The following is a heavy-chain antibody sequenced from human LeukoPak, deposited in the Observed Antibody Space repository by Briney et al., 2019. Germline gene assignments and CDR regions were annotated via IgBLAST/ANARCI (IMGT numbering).Heavy chain of an antibody. D-gene: IGHD3-3*01. J-gene: IGHJ4*02. Sequence: PSQTLSLTCTVSGGSISSGSYYWSWIRQPAGKGLEWIGYIYYSGSTNYNPSLKSRVTISVDTSKNQFSLKLSSVTAADTAVYYCARGEIGGGILDFWSGSYFDYWGQGTLVTVSS. CDR2: IYYSGST. V-gene: IGHV4-61*10. CDR3: ARGEIGGGILDFWSGSYFDY. CDR1: GGSISSGSYY.